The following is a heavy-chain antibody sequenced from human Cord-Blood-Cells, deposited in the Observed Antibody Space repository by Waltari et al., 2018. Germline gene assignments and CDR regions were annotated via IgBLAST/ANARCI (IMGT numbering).Heavy chain of an antibody. CDR3: ANGPLGCSSTSCRPSIAARPEFDY. D-gene: IGHD2-2*01. CDR1: TFSSYG. Sequence: TFSSYGMHWVRQAPGKGLEWVAVISYDGSNKYYADSVKGRFTISRDNSKNTLYLQMNSLRAEDTAVYYCANGPLGCSSTSCRPSIAARPEFDYWGQGTLVTVSS. V-gene: IGHV3-30*18. J-gene: IGHJ4*02. CDR2: ISYDGSNK.